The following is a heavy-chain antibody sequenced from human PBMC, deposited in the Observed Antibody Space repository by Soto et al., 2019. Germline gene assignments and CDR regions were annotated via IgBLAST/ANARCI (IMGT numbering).Heavy chain of an antibody. J-gene: IGHJ4*02. V-gene: IGHV3-30-3*01. CDR3: ARATGGYDSTFDY. D-gene: IGHD5-12*01. Sequence: ESGGGVVQPGRSLRLSCAASGFTFSSYAMHWVRQAPGKGLEWVAVISYDGSNKYYADSVKGRFTISRDNSKNTLYLQMNSLRAEDTAVYYCARATGGYDSTFDYWGQGTLVTVSS. CDR2: ISYDGSNK. CDR1: GFTFSSYA.